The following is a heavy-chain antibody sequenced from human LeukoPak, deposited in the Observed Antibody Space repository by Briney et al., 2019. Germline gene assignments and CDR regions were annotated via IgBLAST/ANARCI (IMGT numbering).Heavy chain of an antibody. CDR2: ISSSSSYI. J-gene: IGHJ3*02. CDR1: GFTFSSYS. V-gene: IGHV3-21*01. CDR3: ARDDCSSTSCYFRKAFDI. D-gene: IGHD2-2*01. Sequence: GGSLRLSCAASGFTFSSYSMNWVRRAPGKGLEWVSSISSSSSYIYYADSVKGRFTISRDNAKNSLYLQMNSLRAEDTAVYYCARDDCSSTSCYFRKAFDIWGQGTMVTVSS.